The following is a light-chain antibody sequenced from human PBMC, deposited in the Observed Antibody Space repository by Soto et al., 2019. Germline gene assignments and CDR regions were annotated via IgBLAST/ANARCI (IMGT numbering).Light chain of an antibody. Sequence: QSVLTQPASVSGSPGQSITISCTGTSSDIGSNNYVSWFQQRPGKAPTLIIYEVSNRPSGVSTHFSGSKSGNTASLTISGFLPEDEAEYYCSSYTTTTRLFGGGTKVTVL. V-gene: IGLV2-14*01. CDR1: SSDIGSNNY. CDR2: EVS. CDR3: SSYTTTTRL. J-gene: IGLJ3*02.